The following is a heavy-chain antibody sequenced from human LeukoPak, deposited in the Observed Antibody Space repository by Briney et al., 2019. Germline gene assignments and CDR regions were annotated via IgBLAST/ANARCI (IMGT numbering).Heavy chain of an antibody. CDR2: INPKSGGA. J-gene: IGHJ5*02. CDR1: GYTFTGYY. Sequence: ASVKVSCKASGYTFTGYYIHWVRQAPGQGLEWMGWINPKSGGANYAQKFQGRVTMTRDTSISTAYMELSRLRSDDTAVYYCAQDYGDAGNWFDPWGQGTLVTVSS. CDR3: AQDYGDAGNWFDP. V-gene: IGHV1-2*02. D-gene: IGHD4-17*01.